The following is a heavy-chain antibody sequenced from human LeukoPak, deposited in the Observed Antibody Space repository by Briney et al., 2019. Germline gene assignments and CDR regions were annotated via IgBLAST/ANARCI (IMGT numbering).Heavy chain of an antibody. V-gene: IGHV4-34*01. CDR2: INHSGST. Sequence: KPSETLSLTCAVYGGSFSGYYWSWIRQPPGKGLEWIGEINHSGSTNYNPSLKSRVTISVDTSKNQFSLKLSPVTAADTAVYYCARTDYSVGYFDYWGQGTLVTVSS. CDR1: GGSFSGYY. D-gene: IGHD2-21*01. J-gene: IGHJ4*02. CDR3: ARTDYSVGYFDY.